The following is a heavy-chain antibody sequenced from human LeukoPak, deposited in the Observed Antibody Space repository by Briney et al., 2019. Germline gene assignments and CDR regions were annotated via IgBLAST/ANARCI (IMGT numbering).Heavy chain of an antibody. Sequence: PPGGSLRLSCAASGFTFSSYAMSWVRQAPGKGLEWVSAISGSGGSTYYADSVKGRFTISRDNSKNTLYLQMNSLRAEDTAVYYCAKGYCTNGVCYKTFDYWGQGTLVTVSS. J-gene: IGHJ4*02. V-gene: IGHV3-23*01. CDR3: AKGYCTNGVCYKTFDY. CDR2: ISGSGGST. D-gene: IGHD2-8*01. CDR1: GFTFSSYA.